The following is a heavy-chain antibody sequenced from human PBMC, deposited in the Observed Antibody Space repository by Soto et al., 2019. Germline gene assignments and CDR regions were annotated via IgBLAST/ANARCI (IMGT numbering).Heavy chain of an antibody. CDR3: VRGAAAFAGADY. D-gene: IGHD2-15*01. J-gene: IGHJ4*02. CDR1: GFTFSSCW. Sequence: EVQLVEAGGGSVQPGGSLRLSCEGSGFTFSSCWMHWVRQAPGKGLVWVARINRDGSSTTYGDPVKGRLTISRDNAKNSLYLQMNSLRAEDTALYYCVRGAAAFAGADYWGQGPLVSVSS. CDR2: INRDGSST. V-gene: IGHV3-74*01.